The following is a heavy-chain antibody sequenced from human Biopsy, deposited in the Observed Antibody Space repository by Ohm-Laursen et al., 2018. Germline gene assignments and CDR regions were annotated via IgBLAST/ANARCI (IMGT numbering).Heavy chain of an antibody. CDR2: IRDKANSYTT. V-gene: IGHV3-72*01. D-gene: IGHD2-15*01. J-gene: IGHJ5*01. CDR3: ARAGRYCSGGGCYSWFDS. Sequence: SLRLSCAASGFSFSDNYMDCVRQAPGKGLEWVGRIRDKANSYTTDYAASVKGRFTISRDDSKNSLYLQMNSLKTEDTALYYCARAGRYCSGGGCYSWFDSWGQGTLVTVSS. CDR1: GFSFSDNY.